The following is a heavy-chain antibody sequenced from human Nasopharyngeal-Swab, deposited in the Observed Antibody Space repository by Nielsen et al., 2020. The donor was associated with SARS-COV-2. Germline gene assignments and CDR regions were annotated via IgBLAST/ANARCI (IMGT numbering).Heavy chain of an antibody. D-gene: IGHD6-13*01. Sequence: PGKGLEWIGEINHSGSTNYNPSLKSRVTISVDTSKSQFSLKLSSVTAADTAVYYCASVGSSSWYQLWFDPWGQGTLVTVSS. CDR3: ASVGSSSWYQLWFDP. CDR2: INHSGST. V-gene: IGHV4-34*01. J-gene: IGHJ5*02.